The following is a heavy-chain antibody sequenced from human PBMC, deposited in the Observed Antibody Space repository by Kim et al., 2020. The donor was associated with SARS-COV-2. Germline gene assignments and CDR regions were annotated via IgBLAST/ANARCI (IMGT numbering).Heavy chain of an antibody. J-gene: IGHJ3*02. CDR3: AKDIYRGSYYGYAFDI. Sequence: SVKGRFTISRDNAKNSLYLQMNSLRAEDTALYYCAKDIYRGSYYGYAFDIWGQGTMVTVSS. D-gene: IGHD1-26*01. V-gene: IGHV3-9*01.